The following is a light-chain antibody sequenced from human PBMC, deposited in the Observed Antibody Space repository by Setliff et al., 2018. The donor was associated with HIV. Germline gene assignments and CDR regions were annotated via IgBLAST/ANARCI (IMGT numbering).Light chain of an antibody. CDR3: ATSDDSLSAVV. V-gene: IGLV2-14*03. J-gene: IGLJ2*01. CDR1: SDDVGRYNF. Sequence: QSALTQPASVSGSPGQSITTACTGTSDDVGRYNFVSWYVQRPGKTPKLIIYDVDKRPSGVPDRFSGSKSGTSASLAISGLRPGDEADYYCATSDDSLSAVVFGGGTK. CDR2: DVD.